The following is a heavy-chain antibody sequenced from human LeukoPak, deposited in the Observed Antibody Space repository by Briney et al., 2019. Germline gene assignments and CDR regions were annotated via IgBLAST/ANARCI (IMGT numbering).Heavy chain of an antibody. Sequence: GGSLRLSCAASGFTFSSYAMSWVRQAPGKGLEWVSAMSGSGGSTYYAGSVKGRFTISRDNSTNTLYLQMNSLRAEDTAVYYCAKDDYGSGTPTDYWGQGTLVTVSS. CDR3: AKDDYGSGTPTDY. CDR2: MSGSGGST. D-gene: IGHD3-10*01. J-gene: IGHJ4*02. V-gene: IGHV3-23*01. CDR1: GFTFSSYA.